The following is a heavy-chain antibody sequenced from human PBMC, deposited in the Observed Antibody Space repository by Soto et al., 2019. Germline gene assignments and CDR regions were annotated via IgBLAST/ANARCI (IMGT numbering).Heavy chain of an antibody. CDR2: FYHSGST. V-gene: IGHV4-4*02. CDR1: SGSISSSNW. J-gene: IGHJ3*02. D-gene: IGHD3-3*01. Sequence: QVQLQESGPGLVKPSGTLSLTCAVSSGSISSSNWWSWVRQPPGKGLEWIGEFYHSGSTNYNPSLKSRVTISVDKSKNQFSLKLSSVTAADTAVYYCARWGYDFWSGSHDAFDIWGQGTMVTVSS. CDR3: ARWGYDFWSGSHDAFDI.